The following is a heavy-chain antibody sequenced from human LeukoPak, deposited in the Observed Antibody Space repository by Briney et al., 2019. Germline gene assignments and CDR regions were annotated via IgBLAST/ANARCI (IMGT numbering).Heavy chain of an antibody. Sequence: GGSLRLSCAASGFTLDDYGMSWVRHAPGKGLEWVSGINWNGGSTGYADSVKGRFTISRDNAKNSLYLQMNSLRAEDTALYYCARGGGDVDTAIPPYFDYWGQGTLVTVSS. CDR1: GFTLDDYG. CDR3: ARGGGDVDTAIPPYFDY. J-gene: IGHJ4*02. D-gene: IGHD5-18*01. CDR2: INWNGGST. V-gene: IGHV3-20*04.